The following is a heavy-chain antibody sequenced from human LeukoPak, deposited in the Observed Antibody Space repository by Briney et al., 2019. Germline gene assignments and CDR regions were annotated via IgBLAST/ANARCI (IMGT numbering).Heavy chain of an antibody. CDR3: ARIYLKAASAS. D-gene: IGHD6-25*01. CDR2: INGDGRNI. Sequence: GGSLRLSCVASGFTFSSYWMHWVRQDPRKGLVWVSRINGDGRNINYADSVRGRFTISRDNAKNTLYLQMNTLRVEDTAVYYCARIYLKAASASWGQGTLVTVSS. CDR1: GFTFSSYW. V-gene: IGHV3-74*01. J-gene: IGHJ5*02.